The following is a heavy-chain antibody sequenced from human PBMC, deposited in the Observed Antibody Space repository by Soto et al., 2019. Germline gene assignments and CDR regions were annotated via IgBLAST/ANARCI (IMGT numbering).Heavy chain of an antibody. V-gene: IGHV4-31*03. CDR2: NYYSGIT. CDR3: ARGSSIAGLYYGMDV. D-gene: IGHD6-6*01. Sequence: QVQLQESGPGLVKPSQTLSLTCTVSGGSISSGGYYWTWIRQHPGKGLEWIGYNYYSGITYYNPSRKSRVTISLDTSKSQSSLKLSSVTAADTAVYYCARGSSIAGLYYGMDVWGKGTTVTVSS. CDR1: GGSISSGGYY. J-gene: IGHJ6*04.